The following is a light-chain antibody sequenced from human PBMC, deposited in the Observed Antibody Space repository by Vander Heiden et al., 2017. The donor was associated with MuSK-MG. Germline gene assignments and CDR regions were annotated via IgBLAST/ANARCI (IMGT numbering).Light chain of an antibody. CDR2: DAS. CDR3: QQRSNWPQNT. V-gene: IGKV3-11*01. Sequence: EIVLTQSPATLSLSPGERATLSCRASQSVSSYLAWYQQKPGQAPRLLIYDASNRAACIPARFSGSGSGTDFTLTISSLEPEDFAVYYCQQRSNWPQNTFGGGTKVEIK. CDR1: QSVSSY. J-gene: IGKJ4*01.